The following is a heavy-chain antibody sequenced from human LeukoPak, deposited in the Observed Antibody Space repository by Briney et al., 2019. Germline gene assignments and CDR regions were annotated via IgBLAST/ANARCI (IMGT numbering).Heavy chain of an antibody. J-gene: IGHJ6*02. CDR3: ARGVVVPYGIDV. V-gene: IGHV1-69*04. CDR2: IIPILGIA. D-gene: IGHD2-15*01. CDR1: GGTFSSYA. Sequence: ASVKVSCKASGGTFSSYAISWVRQAPGQGLEWMGRIIPILGIANYAQKFQGRVTITADKSTSTAYMELSSLRSEDTAVYYCARGVVVPYGIDVWGQGTTVTVSS.